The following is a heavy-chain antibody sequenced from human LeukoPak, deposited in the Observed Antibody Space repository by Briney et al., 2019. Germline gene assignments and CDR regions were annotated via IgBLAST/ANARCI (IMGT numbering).Heavy chain of an antibody. CDR2: IDPSDSYT. CDR1: GYSFTSYW. Sequence: GESLRISGKGSGYSFTSYWITWVRQMPGKGLEWMGRIDPSDSYTNNSPSFQGHVTLSADKSISTVYLQWSSLKASDTAMYYCARSITARLDYWGQGTLVTVSS. CDR3: ARSITARLDY. V-gene: IGHV5-10-1*01. J-gene: IGHJ4*02. D-gene: IGHD6-6*01.